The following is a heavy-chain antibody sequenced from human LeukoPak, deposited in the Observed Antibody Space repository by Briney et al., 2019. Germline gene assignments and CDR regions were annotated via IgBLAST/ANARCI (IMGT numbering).Heavy chain of an antibody. J-gene: IGHJ4*02. V-gene: IGHV3-7*01. CDR3: ARDFIWFGAGGGDY. CDR1: GFTFSSYW. CDR2: IKQDGSEK. D-gene: IGHD3-10*01. Sequence: PGGSLRLSCAASGFTFSSYWMSWVRQAPGKWLEWVANIKQDGSEKYYVDSVKGRFTISRDNAKNSLYLQMNSLRAEDTAVYYCARDFIWFGAGGGDYWGQGTLVTVSS.